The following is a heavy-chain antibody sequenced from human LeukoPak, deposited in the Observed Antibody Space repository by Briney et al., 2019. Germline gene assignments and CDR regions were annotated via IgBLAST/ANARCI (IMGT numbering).Heavy chain of an antibody. J-gene: IGHJ4*02. CDR1: GFTFSSYS. V-gene: IGHV3-48*04. D-gene: IGHD1-26*01. CDR2: ISSSSSTI. Sequence: PGGSLRLSCAASGFTFSSYSMNWVRQAPGKGLEWVSYISSSSSTIYYADSVKGRFTISRDNAKNSLYLQMNSLRAEDTAVYYCARDRSGSYSKRFDYWGQGTLVTVSS. CDR3: ARDRSGSYSKRFDY.